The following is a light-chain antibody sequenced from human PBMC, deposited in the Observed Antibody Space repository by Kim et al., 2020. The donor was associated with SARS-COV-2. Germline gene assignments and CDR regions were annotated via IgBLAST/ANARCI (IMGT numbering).Light chain of an antibody. CDR3: QQYNNWPPLT. Sequence: EIVMTQSPATLSVSPGDRATLSCRASQSVSTGLAWYQQKPGQAPRLLIYGASTRATGIPARFSGSGSGTEFTLTISSLQSEDFAVYYCQQYNNWPPLTFGGGTKVDIK. CDR2: GAS. J-gene: IGKJ4*01. CDR1: QSVSTG. V-gene: IGKV3-15*01.